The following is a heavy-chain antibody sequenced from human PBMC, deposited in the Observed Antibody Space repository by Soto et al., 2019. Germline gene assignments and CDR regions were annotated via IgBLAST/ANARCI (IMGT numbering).Heavy chain of an antibody. CDR3: ARDLNYYDSSGYSFHAFDI. CDR1: GGSISSGGYS. D-gene: IGHD3-22*01. J-gene: IGHJ3*02. V-gene: IGHV4-30-2*01. Sequence: QLQLQESGSGLVKPSQTLPLTCAVSGGSISSGGYSWSWIRQPPGKGLEWIGYIYHSGSTYYNPSLKSRVTISVDRSKNQFSLKLSSVTAADTAVYYCARDLNYYDSSGYSFHAFDIWGQGTMVTVSS. CDR2: IYHSGST.